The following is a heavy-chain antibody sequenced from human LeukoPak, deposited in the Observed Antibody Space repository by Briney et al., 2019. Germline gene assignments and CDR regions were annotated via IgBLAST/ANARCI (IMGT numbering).Heavy chain of an antibody. J-gene: IGHJ4*02. CDR2: ISSSSSYI. CDR3: ARAPYVYSGHHDY. V-gene: IGHV3-21*01. Sequence: GGSLRLSCAASGFTFSSYSMNWVRQAPGKGLEWVSSISSSSSYIYYADSVKGRFTISRDSAKNSLYLQTNSLRAEDTAVYYCARAPYVYSGHHDYWGQGTLVTVSS. D-gene: IGHD3-16*01. CDR1: GFTFSSYS.